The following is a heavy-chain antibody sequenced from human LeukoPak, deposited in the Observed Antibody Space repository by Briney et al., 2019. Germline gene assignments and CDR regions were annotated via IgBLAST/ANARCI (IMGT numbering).Heavy chain of an antibody. CDR3: AKDRPNYYDSSGHYYRRDGDY. CDR1: GFTFDDYA. J-gene: IGHJ4*02. CDR2: ISWNSGSI. V-gene: IGHV3-9*01. Sequence: GGSLRLSCAASGFTFDDYAMHWVRQAPGKGLEWVSGISWNSGSIGYADSVKGRFTISRDNAKNSLYLQMNSLRAEDTAIYYCAKDRPNYYDSSGHYYRRDGDYWGQGTLVTVSS. D-gene: IGHD3-22*01.